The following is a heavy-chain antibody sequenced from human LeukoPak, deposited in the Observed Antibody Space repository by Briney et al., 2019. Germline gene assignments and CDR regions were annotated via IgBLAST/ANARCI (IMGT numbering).Heavy chain of an antibody. CDR3: ARAWGCSGGSCYLFFDY. D-gene: IGHD2-15*01. V-gene: IGHV4-59*01. CDR1: GGSISSYY. Sequence: SETLSLTCTVSGGSISSYYWSWIRQPPGKGLEWIGYIYYSGGTNYNPSLKSRVTISVDTSKNQFSLKLSSVTAADTAVYYCARAWGCSGGSCYLFFDYWGQGTLVTVSS. J-gene: IGHJ4*02. CDR2: IYYSGGT.